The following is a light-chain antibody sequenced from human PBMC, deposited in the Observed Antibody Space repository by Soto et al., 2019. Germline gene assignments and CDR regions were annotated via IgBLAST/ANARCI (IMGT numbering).Light chain of an antibody. CDR1: QSVTSNY. J-gene: IGKJ1*01. CDR3: QQYGSSMTWT. CDR2: AAS. V-gene: IGKV3-20*01. Sequence: EIVLTQSPGTVSLSPGERATLSCRARQSVTSNYLAWYQQYPGQAPRLLIYAASSRATGIPDRFSGSGSGTDFTLSISRLEPEDRAVYYCQQYGSSMTWTLGQGTKVEIK.